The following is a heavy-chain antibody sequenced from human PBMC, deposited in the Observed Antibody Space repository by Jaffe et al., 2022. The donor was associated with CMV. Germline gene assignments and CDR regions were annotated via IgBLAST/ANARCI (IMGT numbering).Heavy chain of an antibody. CDR2: IKSKTDGGTT. CDR3: TTGLSDDFWSGYPRDAFDI. CDR1: GFTFSNAW. V-gene: IGHV3-15*01. Sequence: EVQLVESGGGLVKPGGSLRLSCAASGFTFSNAWMSWVRQAPGKGLEWVGRIKSKTDGGTTDYAAPVKGRFTISRDDSKNTLYLQMNSLKTEDTAVYYCTTGLSDDFWSGYPRDAFDIWGQGTMVTVSS. D-gene: IGHD3-3*01. J-gene: IGHJ3*02.